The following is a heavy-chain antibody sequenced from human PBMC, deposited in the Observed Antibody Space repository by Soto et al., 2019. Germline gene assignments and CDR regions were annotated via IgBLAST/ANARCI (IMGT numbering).Heavy chain of an antibody. V-gene: IGHV3-11*01. D-gene: IGHD4-4*01. Sequence: QVQLVVSGGGLVKPGGSLRISCAASGFTFSDYYISWIRQAAGKGLEWVSYISSSGSIIYYADSVKGRFTISRDNAKNSLYLQMNSLRAEETAVYYCALAGYDSNYYAVTPLSAGHFWGQGTLVTVSS. CDR2: ISSSGSII. J-gene: IGHJ4*02. CDR3: ALAGYDSNYYAVTPLSAGHF. CDR1: GFTFSDYY.